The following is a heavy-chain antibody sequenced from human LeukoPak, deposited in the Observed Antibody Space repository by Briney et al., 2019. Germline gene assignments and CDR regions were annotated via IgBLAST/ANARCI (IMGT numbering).Heavy chain of an antibody. CDR1: GFTFSSYW. CDR2: INSDGSST. V-gene: IGHV3-74*01. J-gene: IGHJ4*02. Sequence: PGGSLRLSCAASGFTFSSYWRHWVRQAPGKGLVWVSRINSDGSSTSYADSVRGVFTISRENAKNTLYLQMNRLRAENTAGYYCASDAGYGYDRFDYRGQGTLVTLPS. CDR3: ASDAGYGYDRFDY. D-gene: IGHD5-18*01.